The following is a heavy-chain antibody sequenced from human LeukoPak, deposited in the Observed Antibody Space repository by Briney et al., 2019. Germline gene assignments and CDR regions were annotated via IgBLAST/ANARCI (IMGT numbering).Heavy chain of an antibody. CDR2: ISWNSGSM. D-gene: IGHD2-15*01. Sequence: LPGRSLRLSCAASGFTFDDYAMHWVRQAPGKGLEWVSGISWNSGSMGYADSVKGRFTISRDNAKNSLYLQMNSLRAEDTALYYCAKAELGYCSGGRCSGWAPFDHWGQGTLVTVSS. V-gene: IGHV3-9*01. CDR1: GFTFDDYA. CDR3: AKAELGYCSGGRCSGWAPFDH. J-gene: IGHJ4*02.